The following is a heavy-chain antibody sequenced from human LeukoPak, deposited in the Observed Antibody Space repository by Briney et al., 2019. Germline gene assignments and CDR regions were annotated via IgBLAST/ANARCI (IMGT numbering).Heavy chain of an antibody. Sequence: ASVKVSCKASGYTFTSYGISWVRQAPGQGLEWMGWISAYNGNTNYAQKLQGRVTMTTDTSTSTAYMELRSLRSDDPAVYYCARVVILEQQLPYFDYWGQGTLATVSS. CDR2: ISAYNGNT. CDR1: GYTFTSYG. J-gene: IGHJ4*02. CDR3: ARVVILEQQLPYFDY. D-gene: IGHD6-13*01. V-gene: IGHV1-18*01.